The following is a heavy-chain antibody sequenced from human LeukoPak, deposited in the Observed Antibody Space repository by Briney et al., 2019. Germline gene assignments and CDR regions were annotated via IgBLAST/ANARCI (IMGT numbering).Heavy chain of an antibody. J-gene: IGHJ4*02. Sequence: ASVTVSCKASGYTFTGYYMHWVRQAPGQGLEWMGWINPNSGGTNYAQKFQGRVTMTRDTSISTAYMELSRLRSDDTAVYYCARDTIQQWLVLNYWGQGTLVTVSS. CDR3: ARDTIQQWLVLNY. D-gene: IGHD6-19*01. CDR1: GYTFTGYY. V-gene: IGHV1-2*02. CDR2: INPNSGGT.